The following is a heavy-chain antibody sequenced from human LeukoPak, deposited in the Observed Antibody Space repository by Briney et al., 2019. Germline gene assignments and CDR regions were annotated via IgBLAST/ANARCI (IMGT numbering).Heavy chain of an antibody. Sequence: ASVKVSCKASGYTFTGYYMHWVRQAPGQGLEWMGWISAYNGNTNYAQKLQGRVTMTTDTSTSTAYMELRSLRSDDTAVYYCARTEASYPADFDYWGQGTLVTVSS. V-gene: IGHV1-18*04. CDR3: ARTEASYPADFDY. CDR1: GYTFTGYY. D-gene: IGHD1-26*01. J-gene: IGHJ4*02. CDR2: ISAYNGNT.